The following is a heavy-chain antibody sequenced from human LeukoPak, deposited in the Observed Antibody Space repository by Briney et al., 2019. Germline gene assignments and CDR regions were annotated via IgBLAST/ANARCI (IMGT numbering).Heavy chain of an antibody. J-gene: IGHJ5*02. CDR1: GFTFSSYG. D-gene: IGHD4-17*01. V-gene: IGHV3-33*01. CDR3: AGGRIEPTAIPTWFDP. Sequence: GGSLRLSCAASGFTFSSYGMHWVRQAPGKGLEWVAVIWYDGSNKYYADSVKGRFTISRDNSKNTLYLQMNSLRAEDTAVYYCAGGRIEPTAIPTWFDPWGQGTLVTVSS. CDR2: IWYDGSNK.